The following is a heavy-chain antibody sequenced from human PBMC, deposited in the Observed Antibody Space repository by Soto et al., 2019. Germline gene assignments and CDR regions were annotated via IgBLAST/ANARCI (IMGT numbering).Heavy chain of an antibody. V-gene: IGHV4-31*03. D-gene: IGHD6-6*01. CDR3: ARNSIAARDPAFAY. CDR1: GGSISSARFY. CDR2: IYFNGNT. Sequence: SETLSLTCTLSGGSISSARFYWSWIRQHPGKGLEWIGYIYFNGNTYYNLSLKSRLTISIDTSENQFSLKLISVTAADTAVYYCARNSIAARDPAFAYWGQGSLVTVSS. J-gene: IGHJ4*02.